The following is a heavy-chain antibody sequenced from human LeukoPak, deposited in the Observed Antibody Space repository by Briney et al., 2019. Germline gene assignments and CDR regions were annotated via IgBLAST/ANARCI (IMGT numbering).Heavy chain of an antibody. Sequence: SETLSLTCTVSGASISNSSYYWGWIRQPPGKGLEWVANIVYGGSTYYNPSLRSRVSISVDTSKSQVSLRLSSVTAADTAVYYCAGERGAFDYWGQGTLVTVSS. D-gene: IGHD3-16*01. V-gene: IGHV4-39*07. CDR3: AGERGAFDY. J-gene: IGHJ4*02. CDR2: IVYGGST. CDR1: GASISNSSYY.